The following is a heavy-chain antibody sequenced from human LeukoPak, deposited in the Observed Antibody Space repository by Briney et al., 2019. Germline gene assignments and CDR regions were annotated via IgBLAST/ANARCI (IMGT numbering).Heavy chain of an antibody. CDR3: ARVPYSTGAFDY. D-gene: IGHD6-19*01. Sequence: PGGSLRLSCAASGFTFSSYSMNWVRQAPGKGLEWISYISSSSSTIYYTDSVKGRFTISRDNAKNSLCLQMNSLRDVDTALYYCARVPYSTGAFDYWGQGTLVTVSS. J-gene: IGHJ4*02. V-gene: IGHV3-48*02. CDR2: ISSSSSTI. CDR1: GFTFSSYS.